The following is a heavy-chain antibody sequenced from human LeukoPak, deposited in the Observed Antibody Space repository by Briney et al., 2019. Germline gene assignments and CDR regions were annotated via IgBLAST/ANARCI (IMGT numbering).Heavy chain of an antibody. Sequence: GGSLRLSCAVSGFTFSSYSMTWVRQAPGKGLEWVSYISSTSSTVYYADSVKGRFTISRDNVKNSLYLQMNSLRAEDTAVYYCAKDHGWFGESCLDYWGQGTLVTVSS. V-gene: IGHV3-48*01. J-gene: IGHJ4*02. CDR1: GFTFSSYS. CDR2: ISSTSSTV. CDR3: AKDHGWFGESCLDY. D-gene: IGHD3-10*01.